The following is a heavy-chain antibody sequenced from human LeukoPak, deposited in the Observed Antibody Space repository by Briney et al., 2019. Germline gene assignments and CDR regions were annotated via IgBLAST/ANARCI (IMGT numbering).Heavy chain of an antibody. CDR2: INHRGST. CDR1: GGSMISYY. V-gene: IGHV4-59*12. J-gene: IGHJ5*02. D-gene: IGHD1-1*01. CDR3: ARSPPPTGTTWFDP. Sequence: SETLSPTCTVSGGSMISYYWSWIRQPPGEGLEWIGYINHRGSTNYNPSLKSRVTMSVDTSKNQFSLKLSSVTAVDTAVYYCARSPPPTGTTWFDPWGQGTLVTVSS.